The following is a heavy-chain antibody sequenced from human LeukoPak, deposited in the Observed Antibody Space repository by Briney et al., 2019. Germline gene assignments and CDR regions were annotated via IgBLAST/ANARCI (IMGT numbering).Heavy chain of an antibody. Sequence: SETLSLTCTVSGGSISSFYWSWIRQPPGKGLEWIGYIYYTGSTNYNPSLKSRVTISVDMSKNQFSLKLSSVSAADTAVYYCARVVVAAGSNWFDSWGQGTLVTVSP. V-gene: IGHV4-59*01. CDR1: GGSISSFY. CDR2: IYYTGST. D-gene: IGHD2-15*01. J-gene: IGHJ5*01. CDR3: ARVVVAAGSNWFDS.